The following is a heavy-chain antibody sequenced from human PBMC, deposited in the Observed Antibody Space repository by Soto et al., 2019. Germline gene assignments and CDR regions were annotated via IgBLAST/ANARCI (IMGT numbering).Heavy chain of an antibody. J-gene: IGHJ5*02. CDR2: ISAYNGNT. Sequence: ASVKVSCKASGGTFSSYAISWVRQAPGQGLEWMGWISAYNGNTNYAQKLQGRVTMTTDTSTSTAYMELRSLRSHDTAVYYCARDWDTIFGLVINVGFDPWGQGTLVTVSS. CDR3: ARDWDTIFGLVINVGFDP. D-gene: IGHD3-3*01. V-gene: IGHV1-18*01. CDR1: GGTFSSYA.